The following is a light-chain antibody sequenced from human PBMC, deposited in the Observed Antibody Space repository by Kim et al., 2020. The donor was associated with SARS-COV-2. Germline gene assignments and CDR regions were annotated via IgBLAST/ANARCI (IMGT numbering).Light chain of an antibody. J-gene: IGKJ2*01. Sequence: SASVGDRVIITCRASQAFSDYLAWYQQRPGKVPELLIYAVSTLKSGVPSRFSGSGSGTEFTLTISSVQPEDVATYYCQKYNSAPYTFGPGTKLEI. CDR3: QKYNSAPYT. V-gene: IGKV1-27*01. CDR2: AVS. CDR1: QAFSDY.